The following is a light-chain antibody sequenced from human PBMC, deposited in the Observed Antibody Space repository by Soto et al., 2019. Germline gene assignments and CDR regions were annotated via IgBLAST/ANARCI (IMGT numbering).Light chain of an antibody. Sequence: EIVLTQSPGTLSLSPGERATLSCRASQTVTSNYLAWYQQKPGQAPRVLIYGASTRATGIPARFSGSGSGTEFTLTISSLQSEDFAVYYCQQYNIWPRAFGQGTKVDIK. CDR3: QQYNIWPRA. V-gene: IGKV3-15*01. CDR2: GAS. CDR1: QTVTSN. J-gene: IGKJ1*01.